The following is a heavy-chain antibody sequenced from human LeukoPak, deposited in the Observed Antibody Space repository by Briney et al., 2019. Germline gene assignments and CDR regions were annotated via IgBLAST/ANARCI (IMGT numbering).Heavy chain of an antibody. CDR2: ISTSGGDT. Sequence: GGSLRLPCAVSGFTFSNYAMTWVRQAPGKGLEWVAGISTSGGDTYYADSVKGRFTISRDNSKNTVFLQMNSLRAEDTAVYFCAKDQRYWAVWGQGTTVTVSS. CDR3: AKDQRYWAV. CDR1: GFTFSNYA. J-gene: IGHJ6*02. V-gene: IGHV3-23*01. D-gene: IGHD3-9*01.